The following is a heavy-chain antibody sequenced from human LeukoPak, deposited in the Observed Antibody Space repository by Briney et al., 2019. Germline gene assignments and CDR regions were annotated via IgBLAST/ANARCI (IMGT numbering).Heavy chain of an antibody. Sequence: PSETLSLTCTVSGYSISSGYYWGWIRQPPGKGLEWMGSINHSGSTNYNPSLKSRVTISVDTSKNQFSLKLSSVTAADTAVYYCAHGKNRGYYYHYYMDVWGKGTTVTVSS. D-gene: IGHD1-14*01. CDR3: AHGKNRGYYYHYYMDV. CDR1: GYSISSGYY. CDR2: INHSGST. V-gene: IGHV4-38-2*02. J-gene: IGHJ6*03.